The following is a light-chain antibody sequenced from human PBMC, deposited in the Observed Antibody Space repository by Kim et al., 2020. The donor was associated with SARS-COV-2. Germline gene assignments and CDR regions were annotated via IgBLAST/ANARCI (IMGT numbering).Light chain of an antibody. CDR3: QAWDSSTLWV. J-gene: IGLJ3*02. CDR1: TLGDKY. CDR2: QDT. Sequence: SYELTQPPSVSVSPGQTASIACSGDTLGDKYVCWYQQKPGQSSVLVIYQDTKRPSGIPERFSGSNSGNTATLTISGTQATDEADYYCQAWDSSTLWVFGG. V-gene: IGLV3-1*01.